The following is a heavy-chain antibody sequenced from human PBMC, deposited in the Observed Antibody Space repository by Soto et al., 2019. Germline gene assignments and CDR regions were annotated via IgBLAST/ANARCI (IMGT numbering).Heavy chain of an antibody. Sequence: QITLKESGPTLVRPTQTLTLTCTFSGFSLSTSGLGVGWIRQPPGKALEWLALIYWNDDKRYSPSLKARLTIPQDTSNNQVVLTMTNMDPVDTATYYCAHRPSGWYLFDYWGQGTLVTVSS. D-gene: IGHD6-19*01. CDR1: GFSLSTSGLG. CDR3: AHRPSGWYLFDY. V-gene: IGHV2-5*01. J-gene: IGHJ4*02. CDR2: IYWNDDK.